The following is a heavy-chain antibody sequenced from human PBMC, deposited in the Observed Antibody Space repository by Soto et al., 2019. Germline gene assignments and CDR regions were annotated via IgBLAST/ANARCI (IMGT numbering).Heavy chain of an antibody. CDR2: ISYDGSNK. D-gene: IGHD3-22*01. CDR1: GFTFSSYA. CDR3: ARSRRGYYYDSSGDPYYYYYAMDV. Sequence: GGSLRLSCAASGFTFSSYAMHWVRQAPGKGLEWVAVISYDGSNKYYADSVKGRFTISRDNSKNTLYLQMNSLRAEDTAVYYCARSRRGYYYDSSGDPYYYYYAMDVWGQGTTVTVSS. J-gene: IGHJ6*02. V-gene: IGHV3-30-3*01.